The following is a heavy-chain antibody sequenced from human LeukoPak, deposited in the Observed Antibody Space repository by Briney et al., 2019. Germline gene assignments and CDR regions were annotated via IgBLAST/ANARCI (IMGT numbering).Heavy chain of an antibody. D-gene: IGHD5-18*01. Sequence: PGGSLRLSCAASGFTFSSYSMNWVRQAPGKGLEWVSSTSSSSSYIYYADSVKGRFTISRDNAKNSLYLQMNSLRSEDTAVYYCATLRGGGDGRFQLWTDLGPESYMDVWGKGTTVTISS. V-gene: IGHV3-21*04. CDR2: TSSSSSYI. CDR1: GFTFSSYS. J-gene: IGHJ6*03. CDR3: ATLRGGGDGRFQLWTDLGPESYMDV.